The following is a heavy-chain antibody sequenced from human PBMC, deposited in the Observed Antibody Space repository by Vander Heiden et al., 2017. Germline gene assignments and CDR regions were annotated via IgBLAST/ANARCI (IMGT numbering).Heavy chain of an antibody. CDR2: TGTKDETYAT. CDR1: GFTFTDSA. CDR3: TRDAGDYNWLDP. D-gene: IGHD4-17*01. J-gene: IGHJ5*02. V-gene: IGHV3-73*02. Sequence: EVRLVESGGGLVQPGGSLTLSCAAPGFTFTDSAIHWVRQPSGKGLEWVGRTGTKDETYATSYAASVRGRFTIFRDHSDNTAYLQMNSLKTEDTAVYYCTRDAGDYNWLDPWGQGTLVTVSS.